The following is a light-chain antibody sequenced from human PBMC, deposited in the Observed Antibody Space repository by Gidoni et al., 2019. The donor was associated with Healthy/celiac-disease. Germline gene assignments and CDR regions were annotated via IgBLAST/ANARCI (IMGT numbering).Light chain of an antibody. V-gene: IGKV3-20*01. CDR1: QSVSSSY. J-gene: IGKJ3*01. CDR2: GAS. CDR3: QQYGSSPFT. Sequence: ELVLTQSPGTLSSSPGERATLSCRASQSVSSSYLAWYQQKPGQAHRLLICGASSRATGIPDRLSGSGSGTDFTLTISRLEPEDVAVYYCQQYGSSPFTFGPGTKVDIK.